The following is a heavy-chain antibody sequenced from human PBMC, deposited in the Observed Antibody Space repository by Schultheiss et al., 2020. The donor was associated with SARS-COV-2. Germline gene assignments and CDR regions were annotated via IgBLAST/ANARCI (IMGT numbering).Heavy chain of an antibody. CDR1: GGSISSSSYY. D-gene: IGHD6-19*01. CDR2: SYYNGTT. J-gene: IGHJ4*02. Sequence: SETLSLTCTVSGGSISSSSYYWGWIRQPPGKGLEWIGSSYYNGTTCYSPSLKSRVTISVDTSSNQFSLKLSSVTAADTAVYYCARAGYSSGWPDYWGQGTLVTVSS. CDR3: ARAGYSSGWPDY. V-gene: IGHV4-39*07.